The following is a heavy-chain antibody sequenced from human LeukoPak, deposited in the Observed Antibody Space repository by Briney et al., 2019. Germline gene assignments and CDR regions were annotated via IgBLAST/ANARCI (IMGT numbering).Heavy chain of an antibody. Sequence: GGSLRLSCAASGSTFSDYYMSWIRQAPGKGLEWVSYISGSGSSIYYADFVKGRFTITRDNAKNSLYLQMNSLRAEDTAVYYCARELGGHYFDYWGQGTLVTVSS. V-gene: IGHV3-11*01. J-gene: IGHJ4*02. D-gene: IGHD3-16*01. CDR1: GSTFSDYY. CDR2: ISGSGSSI. CDR3: ARELGGHYFDY.